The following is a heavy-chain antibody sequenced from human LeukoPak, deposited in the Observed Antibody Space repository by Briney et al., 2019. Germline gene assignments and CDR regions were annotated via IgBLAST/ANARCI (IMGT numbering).Heavy chain of an antibody. V-gene: IGHV1-8*01. D-gene: IGHD3-3*01. J-gene: IGHJ4*02. CDR3: ARGPDPLTIFGVVDDY. CDR2: MNPNSGNT. Sequence: GASVKVSCKASGYTFTSYDINWVRQATGQGLEWMGWMNPNSGNTGYAQKFQGRVTMTRNTSISTAYMELSSLRSEDTAVYYCARGPDPLTIFGVVDDYWGQGTLVTVSS. CDR1: GYTFTSYD.